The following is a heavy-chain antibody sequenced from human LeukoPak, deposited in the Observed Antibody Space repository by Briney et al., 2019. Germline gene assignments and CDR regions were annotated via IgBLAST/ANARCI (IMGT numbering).Heavy chain of an antibody. V-gene: IGHV5-51*01. CDR1: GYNFTTFW. CDR3: ASFHISGKSYNGLHY. D-gene: IGHD3-10*01. J-gene: IGHJ4*02. Sequence: GESLEISCKTSGYNFTTFWIGWVRQLPGKRLEWMGIIYPSDSDTRYSPSFQGQVTISADKSINTVYLHWNSLKASDTAMYYCASFHISGKSYNGLHYWGQGTLVTVSS. CDR2: IYPSDSDT.